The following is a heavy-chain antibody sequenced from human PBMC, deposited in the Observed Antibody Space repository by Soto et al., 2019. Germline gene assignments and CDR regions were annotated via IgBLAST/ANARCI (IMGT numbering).Heavy chain of an antibody. CDR3: VRVPAASSWFDP. CDR1: GYPMFSSY. CDR2: VYYSGST. J-gene: IGHJ5*02. V-gene: IGHV4-59*01. Sequence: SKTLSLTCTVSGYPMFSSYWTWIRQPPGKGLEWIGNVYYSGSTNYNPSLKNRITISVDTSKNQFSLNLSSVTAADTAVYYCVRVPAASSWFDPWGHGTLVTVSS. D-gene: IGHD2-15*01.